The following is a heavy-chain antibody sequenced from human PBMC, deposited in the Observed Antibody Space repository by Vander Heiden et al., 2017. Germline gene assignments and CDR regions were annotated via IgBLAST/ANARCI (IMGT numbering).Heavy chain of an antibody. CDR1: GGTFSSHA. CDR3: ARRYSSGWYYFDY. J-gene: IGHJ4*02. Sequence: QVQLVQSGAEVKKPGASVKVSCKASGGTFSSHAISGVRQAPGQGLEWMGGIIPIFGTANYAQKFQGRVTITADESTSTAYMELSSLRSEDTAVYYCARRYSSGWYYFDYWGQGTLVTVSS. D-gene: IGHD6-19*01. V-gene: IGHV1-69*01. CDR2: IIPIFGTA.